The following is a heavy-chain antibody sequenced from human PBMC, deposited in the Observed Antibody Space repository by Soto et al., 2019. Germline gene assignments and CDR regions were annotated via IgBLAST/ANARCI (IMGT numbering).Heavy chain of an antibody. Sequence: SETLSLTCTVSGGSISSGGYYWSWIRQHPGKGLEWIGYIYYSGSTYYNPSLKSRVTISVDTSKNQFSLKLSSVTAADTAVYYCAGGGAKQLAGAFDYWGQGTLVTVSS. CDR3: AGGGAKQLAGAFDY. CDR2: IYYSGST. D-gene: IGHD6-6*01. J-gene: IGHJ4*02. V-gene: IGHV4-31*03. CDR1: GGSISSGGYY.